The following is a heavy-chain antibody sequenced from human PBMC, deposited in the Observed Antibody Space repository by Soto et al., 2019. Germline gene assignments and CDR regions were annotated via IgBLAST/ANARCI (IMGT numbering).Heavy chain of an antibody. J-gene: IGHJ4*02. CDR3: ARNTSGRNSGY. D-gene: IGHD6-19*01. V-gene: IGHV4-38-2*02. CDR1: SSSINSRYY. CDR2: IYHSGST. Sequence: PSETLSLTCTVSSSSINSRYYWGWIRQTPGKGLEWIASIYHSGSTHYNPSLKSRATISVDTSNNQFSLRLSSVTAADTAVYYCARNTSGRNSGYCGQGTQVTGS.